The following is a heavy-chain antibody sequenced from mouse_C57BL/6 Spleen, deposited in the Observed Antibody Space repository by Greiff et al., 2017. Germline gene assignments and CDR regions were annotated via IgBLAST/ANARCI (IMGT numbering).Heavy chain of an antibody. CDR3: ATYYGNYRAWFAY. J-gene: IGHJ3*01. Sequence: VKLMESGPELVKPGASVKISCKASGYAFSSSWMNWVKQRPGKGLEWIGRIYPGDGDTNYNGKFKGKATLTADKSSSTAYMQLSSLTSEDSAVYFCATYYGNYRAWFAYWGQGTLVTVSA. CDR2: IYPGDGDT. CDR1: GYAFSSSW. D-gene: IGHD2-10*01. V-gene: IGHV1-82*01.